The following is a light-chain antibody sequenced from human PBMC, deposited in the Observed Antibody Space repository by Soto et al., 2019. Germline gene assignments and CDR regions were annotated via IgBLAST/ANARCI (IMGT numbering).Light chain of an antibody. V-gene: IGKV1-5*01. Sequence: DIQMTQSPSTLSASVGDRVTITCRASESISTWLAWYQQKPGRAPKLLIYDASNLESGVPSRFRGSASGTVFILTIDSVQPDGFATYCPQQYTGTFGQGNRVDI. CDR1: ESISTW. CDR2: DAS. CDR3: QQYTGT. J-gene: IGKJ1*01.